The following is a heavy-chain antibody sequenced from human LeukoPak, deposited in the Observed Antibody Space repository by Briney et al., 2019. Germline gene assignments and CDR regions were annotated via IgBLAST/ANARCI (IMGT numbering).Heavy chain of an antibody. CDR2: IYYSGST. D-gene: IGHD1-26*01. J-gene: IGHJ5*02. V-gene: IGHV4-39*01. Sequence: PSETLSLTCTVSGGSISSSGYYWGWIRQPPGKGLEWIASIYYSGSTYYDPSLKSRVTISVDTSKNQLSLKLSSLTAADTAVYYCARHEYSGSYYGLSWFDPWGQGTLVTVSS. CDR3: ARHEYSGSYYGLSWFDP. CDR1: GGSISSSGYY.